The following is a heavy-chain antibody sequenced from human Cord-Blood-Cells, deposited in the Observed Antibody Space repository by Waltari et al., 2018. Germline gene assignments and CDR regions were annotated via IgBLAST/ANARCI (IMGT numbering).Heavy chain of an antibody. CDR3: AREVRISPIKCSGGSCYDAFDI. CDR1: GGTFSSYA. V-gene: IGHV1-69*04. J-gene: IGHJ3*02. CDR2: IIPILGIA. D-gene: IGHD2-15*01. Sequence: QVQLVQSGAEVKKPGSSVKVSCKASGGTFSSYAISWVRQAPGQGLEWMGGIIPILGIANYAQKFQGRVTITADASTSTAYLELSSLRSEDTSVYYCAREVRISPIKCSGGSCYDAFDIWGQGTMVTVSS.